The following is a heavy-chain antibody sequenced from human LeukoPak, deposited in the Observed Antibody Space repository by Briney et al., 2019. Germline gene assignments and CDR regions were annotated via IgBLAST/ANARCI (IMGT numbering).Heavy chain of an antibody. V-gene: IGHV3-74*01. Sequence: PGGSLRLSCAASGFTFSSYWMHWVRQAPGKGLVWVSRINSDGSSTTYADSVRGRFTISRDNAKNTLYLQMNSLRAEDTAVYYCAKSAYYDSRGFYREYYFEHWGQGTLVTVSS. J-gene: IGHJ4*02. CDR1: GFTFSSYW. CDR2: INSDGSST. D-gene: IGHD3-22*01. CDR3: AKSAYYDSRGFYREYYFEH.